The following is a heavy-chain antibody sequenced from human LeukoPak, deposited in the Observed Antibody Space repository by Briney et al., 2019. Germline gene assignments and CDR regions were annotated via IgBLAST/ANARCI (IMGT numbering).Heavy chain of an antibody. D-gene: IGHD6-19*01. CDR2: INPSGGST. V-gene: IGHV1-46*01. Sequence: ASVKVSCKASGYTFTSYYMHWVRQAPGQGLEWMGIINPSGGSTSYAQKFQGRVTMTRDTSTSTVYMELSSLRSEDTAVYYCARPPPYWLDAEYFQHWGQGTLVTVSS. CDR1: GYTFTSYY. J-gene: IGHJ1*01. CDR3: ARPPPYWLDAEYFQH.